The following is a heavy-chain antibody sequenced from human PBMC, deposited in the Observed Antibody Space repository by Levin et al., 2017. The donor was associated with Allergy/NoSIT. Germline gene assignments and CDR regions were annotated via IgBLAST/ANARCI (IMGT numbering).Heavy chain of an antibody. CDR1: GFTFSDYY. CDR2: ISTGGDTI. V-gene: IGHV3-11*01. CDR3: ARDFCGGSCDSFYYYGMDP. Sequence: GESLKISCAASGFTFSDYYMSWVRQAPGKGLEWLSHISTGGDTIYYADSVKGRFTISRDNAKNSLFLQMNSLRAEDTAVYYCARDFCGGSCDSFYYYGMDPWGQGTTVTVSS. J-gene: IGHJ6*02. D-gene: IGHD2-15*01.